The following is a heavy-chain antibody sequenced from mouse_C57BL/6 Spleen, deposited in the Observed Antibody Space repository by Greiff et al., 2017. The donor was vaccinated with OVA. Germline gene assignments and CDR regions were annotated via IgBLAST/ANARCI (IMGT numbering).Heavy chain of an antibody. J-gene: IGHJ4*01. CDR1: GFSFTSYG. CDR3: AKCPIVDGYYEYAMDY. V-gene: IGHV2-3*01. Sequence: VQGVESGPGLVAPSQRLSITCTVSGFSFTSYGVSWVRQPPGKGLEWLGVIWGDGSTNYHSALISRLSISKDNSKSQVFLKLNSLQTDDTATYYCAKCPIVDGYYEYAMDYWGQGTSVTVSS. CDR2: IWGDGST. D-gene: IGHD2-3*01.